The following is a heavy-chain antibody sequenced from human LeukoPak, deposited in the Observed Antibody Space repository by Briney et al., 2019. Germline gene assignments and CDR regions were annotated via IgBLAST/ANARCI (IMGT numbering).Heavy chain of an antibody. CDR3: AKDRSSTNDICHGDFDY. CDR1: VFTFCNYA. Sequence: PRGSPRLSRAGSVFTFCNYAMSWVSGAPGKGLGSASSISVRGDNTYNTAPAKGRFTISRDNSKNRLHLRMDRLRLRDTAVYYCAKDRSSTNDICHGDFDYWGQGTLVTVSS. CDR2: ISVRGDNT. V-gene: IGHV3-23*01. D-gene: IGHD2-8*01. J-gene: IGHJ4*02.